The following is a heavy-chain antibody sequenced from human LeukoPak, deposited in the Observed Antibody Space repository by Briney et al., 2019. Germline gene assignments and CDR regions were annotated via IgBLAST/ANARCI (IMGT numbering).Heavy chain of an antibody. CDR3: ARIPPPADSWPIDY. D-gene: IGHD6-13*01. Sequence: SETLSLTCTVSGGSISNYYWSWIRQPPGKGLEWIGFIYYRGSTNYNPSLKSRVTISVDTSKNQFSLKLRSVTAADTAVYYCARIPPPADSWPIDYWGQGTLVTVSS. V-gene: IGHV4-59*01. CDR2: IYYRGST. J-gene: IGHJ4*02. CDR1: GGSISNYY.